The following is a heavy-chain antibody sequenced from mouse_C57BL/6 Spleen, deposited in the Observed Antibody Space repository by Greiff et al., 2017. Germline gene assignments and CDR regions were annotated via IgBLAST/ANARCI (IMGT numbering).Heavy chain of an antibody. D-gene: IGHD1-1*01. CDR1: GYTFTSYW. J-gene: IGHJ2*01. Sequence: QVQLQQPGAELVMPGASVKLSCKASGYTFTSYWMHWVKQRPGQGLEWIGELDPSDSYTNYNEKFKGKATLTADKSSSTAYMQLSSQTSEDSAVYFWARGPLFTTVVATGFDYWGQGTTLTVSS. CDR2: LDPSDSYT. V-gene: IGHV1-69*01. CDR3: ARGPLFTTVVATGFDY.